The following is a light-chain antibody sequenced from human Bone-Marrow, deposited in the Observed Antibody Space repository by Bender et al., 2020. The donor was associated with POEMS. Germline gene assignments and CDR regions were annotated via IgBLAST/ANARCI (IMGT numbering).Light chain of an antibody. CDR2: DFS. J-gene: IGLJ2*01. CDR1: SSDLGDNNY. CDR3: SFTPGL. V-gene: IGLV2-14*01. Sequence: QSALTQPASVSGTPGQTITISCTGSSSDLGDNNYVSWYQQHPGTAPKLVIFDFSDRPSGTSFRFSGSKSGNTAFRTIAGVQAQDGAVYYCSFTPGLFGGGTKLTVL.